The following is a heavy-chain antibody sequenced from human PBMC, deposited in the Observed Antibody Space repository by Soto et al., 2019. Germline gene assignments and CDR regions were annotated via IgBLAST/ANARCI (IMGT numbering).Heavy chain of an antibody. D-gene: IGHD1-26*01. J-gene: IGHJ2*01. CDR3: ARRNLGDSGSYSQGGSWYFDL. Sequence: QVQLQESGPGLVKPSETLSLTCTVSGGSISSYYWSWIRQPPGKGLEWIGYIYYTGSTNYNPSLKSRVTISVDTSKNQFSLTLSSVTAADTAVYYCARRNLGDSGSYSQGGSWYFDLWGRGTLVTVSS. V-gene: IGHV4-59*08. CDR2: IYYTGST. CDR1: GGSISSYY.